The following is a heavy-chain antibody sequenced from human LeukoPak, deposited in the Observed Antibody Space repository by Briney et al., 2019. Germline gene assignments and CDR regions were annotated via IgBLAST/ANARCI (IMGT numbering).Heavy chain of an antibody. D-gene: IGHD3-10*01. J-gene: IGHJ5*02. Sequence: GGSLRLSCAASGFTFSSYAIHWVRQAPGKGLEWVAAISYDGGNKYYADSVKGRFTISRDNSKNTLYLRVNSLRAEDTAVYYCARDSFDPTGFDPWGQGTLVTVSS. CDR1: GFTFSSYA. CDR3: ARDSFDPTGFDP. CDR2: ISYDGGNK. V-gene: IGHV3-30*04.